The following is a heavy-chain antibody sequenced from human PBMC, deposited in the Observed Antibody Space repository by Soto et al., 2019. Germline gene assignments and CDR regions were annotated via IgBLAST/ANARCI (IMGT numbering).Heavy chain of an antibody. D-gene: IGHD4-17*01. J-gene: IGHJ3*02. CDR3: ARGPTVTTVFAFDS. V-gene: IGHV1-69*02. CDR1: GGTFSSDT. Sequence: QVQLVQSGAEVKKPGSSVKVSCKASGGTFSSDTISWVRQAPGQGLEWMGRIIPILGIANYAQKFQGRVTITADKSTSTAYMELSRMRSQDTDGHYCARGPTVTTVFAFDSWVQCTMVTVSS. CDR2: IIPILGIA.